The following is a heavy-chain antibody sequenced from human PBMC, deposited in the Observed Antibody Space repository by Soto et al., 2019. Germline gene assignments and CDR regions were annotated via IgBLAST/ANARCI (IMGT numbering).Heavy chain of an antibody. J-gene: IGHJ4*02. CDR2: IYHSGST. CDR3: ARKLGYCTNCVCYRSYFDH. CDR1: GGSISSSNW. Sequence: QVQLQESGPGLVKPSGTLSLTCAVSGGSISSSNWWSWVRQPPGKGLEWMGEIYHSGSTNYNPSLKSRVTISVDKSQNQFSLKLSSVTAADTAVYYCARKLGYCTNCVCYRSYFDHWGQGTLVTVSS. V-gene: IGHV4-4*02. D-gene: IGHD2-8*01.